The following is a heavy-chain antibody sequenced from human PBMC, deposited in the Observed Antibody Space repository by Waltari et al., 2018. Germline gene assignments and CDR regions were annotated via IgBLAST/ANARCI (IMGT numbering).Heavy chain of an antibody. CDR2: IYYTGIT. D-gene: IGHD3-10*01. CDR3: ARVRITIVADF. Sequence: QVHLQESGPRLVKPSETLSLTCSVSGSSISSYYWSWFRQSPGARLEWIGYIYYTGITTYNPSLKSRVIIDVDTSKSQVSLKLGYVTSSDTAVYYCARVRITIVADFWGQGALVTVSS. V-gene: IGHV4-59*01. CDR1: GSSISSYY. J-gene: IGHJ4*02.